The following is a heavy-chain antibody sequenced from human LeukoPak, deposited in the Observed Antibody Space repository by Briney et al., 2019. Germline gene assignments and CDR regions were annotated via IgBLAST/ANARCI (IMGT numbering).Heavy chain of an antibody. Sequence: PGGSLRLSCAASGFTFSRYWMHWVCQAPGKGLVWVSRINSDGSSTSYADSVKGRFTISRDNAKNTLYLQINSLRAEDTAVYYCAGDLGWDDVFDIWGQGTMVTVSS. D-gene: IGHD1-26*01. CDR1: GFTFSRYW. J-gene: IGHJ3*02. CDR2: INSDGSST. V-gene: IGHV3-74*01. CDR3: AGDLGWDDVFDI.